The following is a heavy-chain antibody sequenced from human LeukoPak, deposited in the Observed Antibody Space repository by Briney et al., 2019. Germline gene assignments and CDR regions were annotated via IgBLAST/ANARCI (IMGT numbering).Heavy chain of an antibody. J-gene: IGHJ4*02. D-gene: IGHD3-10*01. CDR3: ARDQGNYYGSGSYYTMDY. CDR1: GFTFSSYA. CDR2: ISYDGSNK. V-gene: IGHV3-30-3*01. Sequence: PGGSLRLSCAASGFTFSSYAMHWVRQAPGKGLERVAVISYDGSNKYYADSVKGRFTISRDNAKNTLYLQMNSLRAEDTAVYYCARDQGNYYGSGSYYTMDYWGQGTLVTVSS.